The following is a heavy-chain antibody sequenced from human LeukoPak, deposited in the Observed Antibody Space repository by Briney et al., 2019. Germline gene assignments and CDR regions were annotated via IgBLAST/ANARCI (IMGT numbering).Heavy chain of an antibody. CDR3: AKTGLYSSSSRGYFDY. J-gene: IGHJ4*02. D-gene: IGHD6-6*01. CDR1: GFTFSNYV. CDR2: ISGSGITT. V-gene: IGHV3-23*01. Sequence: GSLRLSCAASGFTFSNYVMGWVRQPPGEGRQWVSVISGSGITTYYARSVKGRFTISRDNSKNTLYLQMNNLRAEDTAIYYCAKTGLYSSSSRGYFDYWGQGTLITVSS.